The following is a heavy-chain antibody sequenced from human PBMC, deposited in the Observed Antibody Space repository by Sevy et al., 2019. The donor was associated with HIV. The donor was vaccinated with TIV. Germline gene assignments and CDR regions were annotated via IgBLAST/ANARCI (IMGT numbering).Heavy chain of an antibody. V-gene: IGHV1-69*13. CDR3: ARDGGDYYDSSHNY. J-gene: IGHJ4*02. CDR1: GGTFSSYA. CDR2: IIPIFGTA. Sequence: ASVKVSCKASGGTFSSYAISWVRQAPGQGLEWMGGIIPIFGTANYAQKFQGRVTITAAESTSTAYMELSSLRSEATAVYYCARDGGDYYDSSHNYWGQGTLVTVSS. D-gene: IGHD3-22*01.